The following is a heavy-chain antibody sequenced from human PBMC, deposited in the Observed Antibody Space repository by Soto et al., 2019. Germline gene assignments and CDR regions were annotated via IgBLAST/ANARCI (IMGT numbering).Heavy chain of an antibody. CDR1: GYTFTDYA. V-gene: IGHV1-3*01. CDR2: MNAGVGNT. CDR3: ARDPGYTVGALNY. Sequence: HVELVQSGADVKNPGASVTISCKASGYTFTDYALHWVRQVPAQRLEWMGWMNAGVGNTLYSQKFQGRITITRDTYASTAYMELNSLKAEDTAIYYCARDPGYTVGALNYWGPGTRVTVSS. D-gene: IGHD2-8*02. J-gene: IGHJ4*02.